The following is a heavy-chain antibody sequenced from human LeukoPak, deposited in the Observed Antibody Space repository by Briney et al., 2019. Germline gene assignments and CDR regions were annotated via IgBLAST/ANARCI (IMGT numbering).Heavy chain of an antibody. D-gene: IGHD2-15*01. J-gene: IGHJ5*02. CDR1: GYTFNSYG. CDR3: ARDHVVGLAPFDP. CDR2: INTGKGNT. V-gene: IGHV1-3*04. Sequence: GASVKVSCKASGYTFNSYGISWVRQAPGEGLEWMGWINTGKGNTKYSQKFQGRVTITMDTSASTAYMELSSLRSEDTAVYYCARDHVVGLAPFDPWGQGTLVTVSS.